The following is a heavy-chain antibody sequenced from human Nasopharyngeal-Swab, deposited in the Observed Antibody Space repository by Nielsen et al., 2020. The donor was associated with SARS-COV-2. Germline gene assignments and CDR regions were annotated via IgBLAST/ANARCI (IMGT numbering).Heavy chain of an antibody. CDR3: ARVFNRVSEIAAADPNIYYYYGMDV. V-gene: IGHV3-33*01. Sequence: GESLKISCAASGFTFSDYAMHWVRQTPGKELEWVEVIGNDGSRKYYGDSVKGRFTISRDNAKNSLYLQMNSLRAEDTAVYYCARVFNRVSEIAAADPNIYYYYGMDVWGQGTTVTVSS. CDR1: GFTFSDYA. CDR2: IGNDGSRK. D-gene: IGHD6-13*01. J-gene: IGHJ6*02.